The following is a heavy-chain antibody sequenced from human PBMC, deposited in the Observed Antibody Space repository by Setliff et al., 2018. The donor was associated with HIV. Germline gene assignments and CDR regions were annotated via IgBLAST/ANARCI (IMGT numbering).Heavy chain of an antibody. J-gene: IGHJ4*02. Sequence: SETLSLSCTASYATISTADYYWSWIRQPPGKGLEWIGFVSYTGTTHYNPSLKSRLTISIDTSENQFSLKLSSVTAADTAVYYCARLSTTIRDFDSWGQGTLVTVSS. CDR2: VSYTGTT. CDR1: YATISTADYY. D-gene: IGHD2-2*01. CDR3: ARLSTTIRDFDS. V-gene: IGHV4-30-4*01.